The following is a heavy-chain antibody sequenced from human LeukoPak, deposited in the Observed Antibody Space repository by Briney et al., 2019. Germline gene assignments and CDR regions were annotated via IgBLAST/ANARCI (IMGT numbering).Heavy chain of an antibody. V-gene: IGHV5-51*01. D-gene: IGHD5-12*01. CDR2: IYPGTSTT. Sequence: GESLKISCQGSGYSFTSYWIGWVRQMPGKGLEWMGIIYPGTSTTRYSPTFQAQVTISADKSISTACLQWSSLKGSDTAMYYCASLPTTYSALDYWGQGSLVTVSS. CDR3: ASLPTTYSALDY. CDR1: GYSFTSYW. J-gene: IGHJ4*02.